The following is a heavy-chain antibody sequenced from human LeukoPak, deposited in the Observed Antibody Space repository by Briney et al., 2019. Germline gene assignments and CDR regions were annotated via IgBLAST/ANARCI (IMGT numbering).Heavy chain of an antibody. V-gene: IGHV3-7*01. CDR2: IRPDGSEK. CDR1: GFTFDDYW. J-gene: IGHJ5*02. D-gene: IGHD1-1*01. CDR3: ARGGQLAGRFGA. Sequence: GGSLRLSCAPSGFTFDDYWMSWVREAPGKGLEWVANIRPDGSEKYYVDSVKGRFSISRDNAKRSMYVQMNSLTGEDTAVYYCARGGQLAGRFGAWGQGTLVTVTS.